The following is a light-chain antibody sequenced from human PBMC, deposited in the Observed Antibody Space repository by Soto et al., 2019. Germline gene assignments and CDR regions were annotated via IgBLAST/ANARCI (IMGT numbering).Light chain of an antibody. CDR3: SSYTSSSTLFV. CDR2: DVS. CDR1: TSDVGGYNY. J-gene: IGLJ1*01. Sequence: QSVLIHPSPLLWSSSPVVTISCPGNTSDVGGYNYVSWYQQHPGKAPRLMIYDVSNRPSGVSNRFSGSKSGNTASLTISGLQAEDEADYYCSSYTSSSTLFVFGTGTKVTVL. V-gene: IGLV2-14*01.